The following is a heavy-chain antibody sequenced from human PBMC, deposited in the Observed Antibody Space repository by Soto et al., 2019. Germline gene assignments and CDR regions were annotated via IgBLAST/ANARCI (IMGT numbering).Heavy chain of an antibody. J-gene: IGHJ4*02. V-gene: IGHV1-46*01. CDR1: GYTFTSYY. CDR2: INPSGGST. Sequence: QVQLVQSGAEVKKTGASVKVSCKASGYTFTSYYMHWVRQAPGQGLEWMGIINPSGGSTSYAQKFPGRVTMTRDTSMITVYMELSSLRSEDTAVYYWARGGGRGRSGMAPPFDYWGQGTLVTVSS. D-gene: IGHD3-10*01. CDR3: ARGGGRGRSGMAPPFDY.